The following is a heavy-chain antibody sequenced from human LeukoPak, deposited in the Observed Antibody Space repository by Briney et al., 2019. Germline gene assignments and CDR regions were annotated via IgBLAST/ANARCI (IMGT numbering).Heavy chain of an antibody. CDR2: IYYSGST. Sequence: SETLSLTCTVSGGSISSGGYYWSWIRQHPGKGLEWIGYIYYSGSTYYNPSLKSRVTISVDTSKNQFSLKLSSVTAADTAVYYCARTYYDYVWGSYRINYGMDVWGKGTTVTASS. V-gene: IGHV4-31*03. J-gene: IGHJ6*04. D-gene: IGHD3-16*02. CDR1: GGSISSGGYY. CDR3: ARTYYDYVWGSYRINYGMDV.